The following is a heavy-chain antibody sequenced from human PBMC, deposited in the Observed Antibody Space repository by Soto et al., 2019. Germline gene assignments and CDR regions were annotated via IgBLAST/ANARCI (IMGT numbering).Heavy chain of an antibody. CDR1: GGTFSSYA. CDR3: ASITYYYDSSGYYLDQNWFDP. J-gene: IGHJ5*02. Sequence: ASVKVSCKASGGTFSSYAISWVRQAPGQGLEWMGGIIPIFGTANYAQKFQGRVTITADESTSTAYMELSSLRSEDTAVYYCASITYYYDSSGYYLDQNWFDPWGQGTLVTVSS. D-gene: IGHD3-22*01. CDR2: IIPIFGTA. V-gene: IGHV1-69*13.